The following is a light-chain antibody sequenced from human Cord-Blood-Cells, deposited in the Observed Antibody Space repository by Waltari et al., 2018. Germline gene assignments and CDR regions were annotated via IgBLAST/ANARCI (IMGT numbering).Light chain of an antibody. CDR3: QQSYSTPWT. CDR2: AAS. J-gene: IGKJ1*01. Sequence: DIQMTQSPSSLSASVGDSVTITCRASQSISSYLNLYQQKPWKAPKLLIYAASSLQSGIPSRFSGSGSGTDFTLTISSLQPEDFATYYCQQSYSTPWTFGQGTKVEIK. CDR1: QSISSY. V-gene: IGKV1-39*01.